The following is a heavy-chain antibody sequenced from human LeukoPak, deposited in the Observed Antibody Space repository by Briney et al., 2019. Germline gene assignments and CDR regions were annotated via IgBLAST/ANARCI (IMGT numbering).Heavy chain of an antibody. J-gene: IGHJ4*02. CDR1: GYTFRGNY. CDR3: ARDPSSVTLYFFDY. V-gene: IGHV1-2*02. Sequence: ASVKVSCKASGYTFRGNYIHWLRQAPGQGLEWMGCIDANNGDTKSAQKFQGRVIMSRDTSISTAYMDLSSLSPDDAAVYYCARDPSSVTLYFFDYWGQGTLVTVSS. CDR2: IDANNGDT. D-gene: IGHD4-11*01.